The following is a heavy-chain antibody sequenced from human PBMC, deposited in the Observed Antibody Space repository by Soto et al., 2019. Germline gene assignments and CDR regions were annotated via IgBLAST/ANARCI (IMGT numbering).Heavy chain of an antibody. V-gene: IGHV4-31*03. CDR2: IYYSGNT. CDR3: ARETPPTTVTIDP. Sequence: QVQLQESGPGLVKPSQTLSLTCTVSGGSISSGGYYWSWIRHRPGKGLGWIGYIYYSGNTYYNPSLKSRVSISVDTSKNQFSLKLNSVTAADTAVYYCARETPPTTVTIDPWGQGTLVTVSS. D-gene: IGHD4-17*01. J-gene: IGHJ5*02. CDR1: GGSISSGGYY.